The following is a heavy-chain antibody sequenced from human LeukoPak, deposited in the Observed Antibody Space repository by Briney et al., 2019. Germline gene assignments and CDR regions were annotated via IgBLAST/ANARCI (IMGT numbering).Heavy chain of an antibody. CDR2: INHSGST. Sequence: SETLSLTCTVSGGSIRSSYYYWGWIRQPPGKGLEWIGEINHSGSTNYNPSLKSRVTISVDTSKNQFSLKLSSVTAADTAVYYSARSKWELPIYYYYYGMDVWGQGTTVTVSS. CDR3: ARSKWELPIYYYYYGMDV. CDR1: GGSIRSSYYY. V-gene: IGHV4-39*07. J-gene: IGHJ6*02. D-gene: IGHD1-26*01.